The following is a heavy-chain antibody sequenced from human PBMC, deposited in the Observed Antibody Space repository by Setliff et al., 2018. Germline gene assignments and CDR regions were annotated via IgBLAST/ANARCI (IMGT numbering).Heavy chain of an antibody. CDR1: GGSISSSSYY. CDR2: IYYSGST. V-gene: IGHV4-39*07. CDR3: ARGLPLERLKPFDY. Sequence: SETLSLTCTVSGGSISSSSYYWGWIRQPPGKGLEWIGSIYYSGSTYYNPSLKSRVTISVDTSKNQFSLKLSSVTAADTAVYYCARGLPLERLKPFDYRGQGTLVTVSS. D-gene: IGHD3-3*01. J-gene: IGHJ4*02.